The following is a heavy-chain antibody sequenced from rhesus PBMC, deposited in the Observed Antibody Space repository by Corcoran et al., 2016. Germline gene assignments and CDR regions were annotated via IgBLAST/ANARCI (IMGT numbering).Heavy chain of an antibody. CDR2: IYGNSAST. CDR1: GGSISDYYY. D-gene: IGHD2-21*01. Sequence: QVQLQESGPGLVKPSEALSLTCAVSGGSISDYYYLNWIRQPPGKGLGGIGTIYGNSASTYYNPSLKSRVTISKATSKNQFFLKLSSVTAADTAVYYCARYRCTGSGCYDVRFDVWGPGVLVTVSS. V-gene: IGHV4S9*01. CDR3: ARYRCTGSGCYDVRFDV. J-gene: IGHJ5-1*01.